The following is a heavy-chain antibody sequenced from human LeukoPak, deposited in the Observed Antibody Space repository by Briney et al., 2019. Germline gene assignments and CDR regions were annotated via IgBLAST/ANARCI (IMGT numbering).Heavy chain of an antibody. CDR1: GGSFSGYY. J-gene: IGHJ4*02. V-gene: IGHV4-34*01. Sequence: PSETLSLTCAVYGGSFSGYYWSWIRQPPGKGLEWIGEINHSGSTNYNPSLKSRVTISVDTSKNQFSLKLSSVTAADTAVYYCARESITIFGVVISFDYWGQGTLVTVSS. CDR3: ARESITIFGVVISFDY. D-gene: IGHD3-3*01. CDR2: INHSGST.